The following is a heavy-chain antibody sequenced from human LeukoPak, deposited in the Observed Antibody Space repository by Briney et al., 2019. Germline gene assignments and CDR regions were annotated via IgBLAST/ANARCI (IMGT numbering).Heavy chain of an antibody. D-gene: IGHD3-9*01. CDR2: IYHSGST. Sequence: SETLSLTCTVSGVSISSSSYYWGWIRQPPGKGLEWIGEIYHSGSTNYNPSLKSRVTISVDKSKNQFSLKLSSVTAADTAVYYCARILTYYDILTGYYKGYYFDYWGQGTLVTVSS. V-gene: IGHV4-39*07. CDR3: ARILTYYDILTGYYKGYYFDY. CDR1: GVSISSSSYY. J-gene: IGHJ4*02.